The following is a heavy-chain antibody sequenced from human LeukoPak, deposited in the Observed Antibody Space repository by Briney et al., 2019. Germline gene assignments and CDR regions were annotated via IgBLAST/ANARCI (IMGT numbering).Heavy chain of an antibody. CDR2: INNSGDST. CDR3: AKGGEQVTWNFQN. Sequence: PGGSLRFSCAASGFTFRNYAMSWVRQTPGKGLEWISVINNSGDSTYDADAVKGRFTISRDNSKNTLYLQMDSLRAEDTAIYYCAKGGEQVTWNFQNWGQGTLVTVSS. D-gene: IGHD1/OR15-1a*01. V-gene: IGHV3-23*01. CDR1: GFTFRNYA. J-gene: IGHJ1*01.